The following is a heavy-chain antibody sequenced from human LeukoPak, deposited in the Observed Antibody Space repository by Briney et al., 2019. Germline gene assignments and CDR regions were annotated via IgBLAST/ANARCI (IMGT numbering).Heavy chain of an antibody. V-gene: IGHV3-30-3*01. CDR1: GFTFSSYA. D-gene: IGHD2-2*02. Sequence: GGSLRLSCAASGFTFSSYAMHWVRQAPGKGLEWVAVISYDGSNKYYADSVKGRFTISRDNSKNTLYLQMNSLRAEDTAVYYCARVPAAIGGAFDYWGQGTLVTVSS. CDR2: ISYDGSNK. J-gene: IGHJ4*02. CDR3: ARVPAAIGGAFDY.